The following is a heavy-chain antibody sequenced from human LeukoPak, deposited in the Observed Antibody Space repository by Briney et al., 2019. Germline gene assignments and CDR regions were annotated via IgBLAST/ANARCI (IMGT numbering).Heavy chain of an antibody. J-gene: IGHJ4*02. V-gene: IGHV4-59*12. CDR3: ARENDILTGNFDY. Sequence: PSETLSLTCTVSGGPISSYYWSWIRQPPGKGLEWIGYIYYSGSTNYNPSLKSRVTISVDTSKNQFSLKLSSVTAADTAVYYCARENDILTGNFDYWGQGTLVTVSS. CDR2: IYYSGST. CDR1: GGPISSYY. D-gene: IGHD3-9*01.